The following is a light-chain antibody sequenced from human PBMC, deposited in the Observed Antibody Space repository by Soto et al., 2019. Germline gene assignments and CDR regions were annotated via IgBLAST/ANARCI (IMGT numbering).Light chain of an antibody. J-gene: IGKJ1*01. CDR2: GVY. CDR3: QHYGYSPWT. Sequence: IVLTQSPGTLSLSPGERATLSCRASQTGSNSYLAWYQHKSGQAPRLLIYGVYTRASGIPDRFSGSGSGTEFTLTITRLEAEDSSVYFCQHYGYSPWTVGQGTKVDIK. V-gene: IGKV3-20*01. CDR1: QTGSNSY.